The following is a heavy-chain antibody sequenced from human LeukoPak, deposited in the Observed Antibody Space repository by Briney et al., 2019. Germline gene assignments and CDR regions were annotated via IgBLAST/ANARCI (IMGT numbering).Heavy chain of an antibody. CDR3: AGAELGYCSGTICYGRAFDF. Sequence: GESLKISCKGSGYSFSSYWIGWVRQMPGKGLEWVGSIYVGDSHTRYGPSFQGPVTISADKSVNTAYLQWRGLKASDSAMYYCAGAELGYCSGTICYGRAFDFWGQGTLVTVSS. D-gene: IGHD2-2*01. CDR1: GYSFSSYW. J-gene: IGHJ3*01. CDR2: IYVGDSHT. V-gene: IGHV5-51*01.